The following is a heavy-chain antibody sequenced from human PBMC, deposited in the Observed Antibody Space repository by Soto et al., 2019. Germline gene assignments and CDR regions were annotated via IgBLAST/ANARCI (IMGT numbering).Heavy chain of an antibody. CDR1: GGTFSRYA. Sequence: SVKVSCKASGGTFSRYAISWVRQAPGQGLEWMGGIIPIFGTANYAQKFQGRVTITADESTSTAYMELSSLRSEDTAVYYCARVPAKTATQNDSSGYQDEIFDYWGQGTLVTVSS. CDR2: IIPIFGTA. CDR3: ARVPAKTATQNDSSGYQDEIFDY. J-gene: IGHJ4*02. D-gene: IGHD3-22*01. V-gene: IGHV1-69*13.